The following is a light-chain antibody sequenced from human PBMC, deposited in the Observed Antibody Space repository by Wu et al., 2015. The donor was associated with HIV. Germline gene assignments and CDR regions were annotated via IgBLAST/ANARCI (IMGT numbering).Light chain of an antibody. CDR1: QGVGTN. CDR2: GAS. Sequence: TQSPDIISASPGETVSLSCRVDQGVGTNLAWYQQRPGQAPRLLIHGASTRATGVPARFSGRGPGTEFTLTIKPIQSDDFTFYYCQQYHYWPPWTFGQGTKV. V-gene: IGKV3-15*01. J-gene: IGKJ1*01. CDR3: QQYHYWPPWT.